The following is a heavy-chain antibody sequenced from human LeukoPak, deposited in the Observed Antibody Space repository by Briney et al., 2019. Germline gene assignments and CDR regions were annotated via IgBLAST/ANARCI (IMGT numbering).Heavy chain of an antibody. CDR1: GYTFTGYY. J-gene: IGHJ4*02. CDR2: INPNSGGT. Sequence: ASVEVSCKASGYTFTGYYMHWVRQAPGQGLEWMGWINPNSGGTNYAQKFQGRVTMTRDTSISTAYMELSRLRSDDTAVYYCARQAPPYDSSGYFDYWGQGTLVTVSS. D-gene: IGHD3-22*01. CDR3: ARQAPPYDSSGYFDY. V-gene: IGHV1-2*02.